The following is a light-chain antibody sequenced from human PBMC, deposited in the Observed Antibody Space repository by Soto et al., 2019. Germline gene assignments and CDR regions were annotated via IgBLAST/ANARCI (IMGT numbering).Light chain of an antibody. CDR1: QGISSY. V-gene: IGKV1-9*01. CDR2: AAS. CDR3: QHLDSYST. J-gene: IGKJ5*01. Sequence: DIQLTQSPSFLSASVGDRVTITCRASQGISSYLAWYQQKPGKAPNLLIYAASTLTSGVPARFSGSGSGTEFTLTSSSLQPEDFATYYCQHLDSYSTVGQGTRLEIK.